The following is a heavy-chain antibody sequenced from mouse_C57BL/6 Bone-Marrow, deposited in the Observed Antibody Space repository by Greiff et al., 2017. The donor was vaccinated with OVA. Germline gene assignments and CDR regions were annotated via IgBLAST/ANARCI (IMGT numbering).Heavy chain of an antibody. CDR1: GYTFTDYY. V-gene: IGHV1-19*01. D-gene: IGHD2-4*01. J-gene: IGHJ3*01. CDR3: ARHYDYVASY. CDR2: INPYNGGT. Sequence: DVHLVESGPVLVKPGASVKMSCKASGYTFTDYYMNWVKQSHGKSLEWIGVINPYNGGTSYNQKFKGKATLTVDKSSSTAYMELNSLTSEDSAVYYCARHYDYVASYWGQGTLVTVSA.